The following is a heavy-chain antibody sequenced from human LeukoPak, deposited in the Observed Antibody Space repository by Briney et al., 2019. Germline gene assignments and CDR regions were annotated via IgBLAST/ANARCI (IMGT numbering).Heavy chain of an antibody. V-gene: IGHV1-69*04. CDR1: GGTFSSYT. CDR3: ARDTQGFDWYGSWFDP. J-gene: IGHJ5*02. Sequence: GSSVKISCKASGGTFSSYTISWVRQAPGQGLEWMGRIIPILGIANYAQKFQGRVTITADKSTSTAYMELSSLRSEDTAVYYCARDTQGFDWYGSWFDPWGQGTLVTVSS. D-gene: IGHD3-9*01. CDR2: IIPILGIA.